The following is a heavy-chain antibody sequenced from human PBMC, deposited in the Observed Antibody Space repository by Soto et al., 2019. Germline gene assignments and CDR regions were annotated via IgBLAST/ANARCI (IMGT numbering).Heavy chain of an antibody. Sequence: PGGSLRLPCAAPGFTFNSYWMHLVRHAPGKGLVWVSRIKYDGSNTNYADSVRGRFSISRDNAENTVYLQINSLRAEDTAIYYCVRGIRNYYGMDVWGQGTTVIVSS. CDR1: GFTFNSYW. CDR3: VRGIRNYYGMDV. V-gene: IGHV3-74*01. D-gene: IGHD4-17*01. J-gene: IGHJ6*02. CDR2: IKYDGSNT.